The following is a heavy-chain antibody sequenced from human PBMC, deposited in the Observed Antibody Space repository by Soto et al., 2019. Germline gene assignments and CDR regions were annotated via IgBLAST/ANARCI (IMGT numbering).Heavy chain of an antibody. CDR3: ARDKITGLFDY. D-gene: IGHD2-8*02. V-gene: IGHV4-34*01. J-gene: IGHJ4*02. CDR1: GGSFSGYY. CDR2: INHSGST. Sequence: QVQLQQWGAGLLKPSETLSLTCAVYGGSFSGYYWTWIRQPPGTGLEWIGEINHSGSTNYNPSLKSRVTISVDTSKSQFSLKLTCVTAADAAVYYCARDKITGLFDYWGQGTLVSVSS.